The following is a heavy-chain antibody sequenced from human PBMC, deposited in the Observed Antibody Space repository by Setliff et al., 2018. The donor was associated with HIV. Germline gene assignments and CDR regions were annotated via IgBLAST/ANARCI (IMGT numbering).Heavy chain of an antibody. V-gene: IGHV4-34*01. J-gene: IGHJ6*03. D-gene: IGHD3-22*01. CDR3: ARHYDSSGPNYRYYYMDV. CDR1: SGSFSGYY. CDR2: SNHGGST. Sequence: PSETLSLTCAVYSGSFSGYYWSWIRQSPGKGLEWIGESNHGGSTKYNPSFKSRLAMSVDTSKQQFSLKLNSVTAADTAVYYCARHYDSSGPNYRYYYMDVWGKGTTVTVSS.